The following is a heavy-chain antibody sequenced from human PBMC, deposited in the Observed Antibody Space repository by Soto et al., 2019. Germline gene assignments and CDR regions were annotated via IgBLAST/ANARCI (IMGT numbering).Heavy chain of an antibody. V-gene: IGHV3-33*01. CDR1: GFTFSSYG. J-gene: IGHJ6*02. CDR3: ASETDTAMDPYYSYGMDV. Sequence: QVQLVESGGGVVQPGRSLRLSCAASGFTFSSYGMHWVRQAPGKGLEWVAVIWYDGSNKYYADSVKGRFTISRDNSKNTLYLKMNSLRAEDTAVNYCASETDTAMDPYYSYGMDVWGQGTTVTVSS. D-gene: IGHD5-18*01. CDR2: IWYDGSNK.